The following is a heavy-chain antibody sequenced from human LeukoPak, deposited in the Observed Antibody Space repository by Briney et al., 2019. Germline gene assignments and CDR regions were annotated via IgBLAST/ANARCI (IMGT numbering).Heavy chain of an antibody. D-gene: IGHD6-13*01. V-gene: IGHV1-18*01. CDR3: ARGSSFNSGDY. J-gene: IGHJ4*02. CDR1: GYTFTSYD. Sequence: ASVKVSCKASGYTFTSYDINWVRQATGRGREWMGWMNPNSGNTNYAQKLQGRVTMTTDTSTSTAYMELRSLRSDDTAVYYCARGSSFNSGDYWGQGTLVTVSS. CDR2: MNPNSGNT.